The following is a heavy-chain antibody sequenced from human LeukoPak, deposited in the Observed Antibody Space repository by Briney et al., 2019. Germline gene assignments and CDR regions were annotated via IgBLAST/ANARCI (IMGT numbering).Heavy chain of an antibody. V-gene: IGHV3-74*01. CDR2: INTDGSSK. J-gene: IGHJ4*02. CDR1: GFIFSSYW. D-gene: IGHD1-14*01. CDR3: ARDFMYNVNCPEC. Sequence: QPGGSLRLSCAPSGFIFSSYWMHWVRPAPGKGLAWVSRINTDGSSKSYADSVKGRFTISRDNAKNTLYLQMNSLRAEDTAVYSCARDFMYNVNCPECWGQGTLVTVSS.